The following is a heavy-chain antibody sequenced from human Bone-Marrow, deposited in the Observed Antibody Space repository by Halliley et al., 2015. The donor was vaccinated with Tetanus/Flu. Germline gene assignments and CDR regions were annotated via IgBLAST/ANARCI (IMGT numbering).Heavy chain of an antibody. Sequence: TLSLTCSVSGGSISSYYLSWIRQPPGKGLEWIGYIDYRGSPNYNPSLKSRVSVSVATSKNQLYLKVSSVTAADTAVYYCARHLVDDAFDIWGQGTRVSVSS. CDR1: GGSISSYY. D-gene: IGHD1-26*01. V-gene: IGHV4-59*08. J-gene: IGHJ3*02. CDR3: ARHLVDDAFDI. CDR2: IDYRGSP.